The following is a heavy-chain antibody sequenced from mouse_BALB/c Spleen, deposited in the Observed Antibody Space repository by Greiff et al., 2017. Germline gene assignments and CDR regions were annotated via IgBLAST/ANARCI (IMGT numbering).Heavy chain of an antibody. CDR1: GYTFTDYV. J-gene: IGHJ4*01. V-gene: IGHV1-77*01. CDR3: ARDSSGYDAMDY. CDR2: IYPGSGST. D-gene: IGHD3-2*01. Sequence: VQRVESGPELVKPGASVKMSCKASGYTFTDYVISWVKQRTGQGLEWIGEIYPGSGSTYYNEKFKGKATLTADKSSNTAYMQLSSLTSEDSAVYFCARDSSGYDAMDYWGQGTSVTVSS.